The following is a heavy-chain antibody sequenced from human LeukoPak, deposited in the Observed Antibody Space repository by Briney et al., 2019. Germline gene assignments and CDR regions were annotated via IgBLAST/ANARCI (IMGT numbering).Heavy chain of an antibody. D-gene: IGHD6-19*01. J-gene: IGHJ4*02. V-gene: IGHV3-21*01. Sequence: PGGSLRLSCAASGFTFSSYSMNWVRQAPGKGLEWVSSISSSSSYIYYADSVKGRFTISRDNAKNSLYLRMNSQRAEDTAVFYCARIAVPGFFDYWGQGTLVTVSS. CDR3: ARIAVPGFFDY. CDR1: GFTFSSYS. CDR2: ISSSSSYI.